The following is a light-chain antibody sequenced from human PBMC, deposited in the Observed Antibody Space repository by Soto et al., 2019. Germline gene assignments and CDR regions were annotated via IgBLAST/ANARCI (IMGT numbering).Light chain of an antibody. CDR1: QAINNY. V-gene: IGKV1-27*01. J-gene: IGKJ5*01. Sequence: DIQMTQSPSSLSASVGDRVAITCRASQAINNYLAWYQQKPGKFPKLLIYAASTLHPGVPSRFSGSGSGTDFTLTISSLQPEDVATYYCQKYNSAPLTFGPGTRLESK. CDR3: QKYNSAPLT. CDR2: AAS.